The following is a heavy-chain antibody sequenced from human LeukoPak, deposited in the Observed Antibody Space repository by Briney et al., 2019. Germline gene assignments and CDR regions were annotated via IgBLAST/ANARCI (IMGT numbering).Heavy chain of an antibody. J-gene: IGHJ5*02. D-gene: IGHD3-10*01. V-gene: IGHV1-69*06. Sequence: SVKVSCKTSGGTCSRNSISWVRQAPGQGLEWMGGIIPVFGTPNYAQKFQGSVTISADKSTSTVYMELSSLRSEDTAMYYCARSGSGSYYFYWFDPWGQGTLVTVSS. CDR1: GGTCSRNS. CDR2: IIPVFGTP. CDR3: ARSGSGSYYFYWFDP.